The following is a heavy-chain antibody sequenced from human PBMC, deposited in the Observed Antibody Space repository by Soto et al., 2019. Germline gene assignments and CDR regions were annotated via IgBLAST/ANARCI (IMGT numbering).Heavy chain of an antibody. CDR2: INPSGGSA. CDR1: GYTFTSYY. V-gene: IGHV1-46*01. Sequence: QVQLLQSGAEVKKPGASVKVSCKASGYTFTSYYMHWVRQAPGQGLEWMGIINPSGGSASYAQRFQSRVTMTSDTSTSTVYMELSSLRSEDTAVDYCARSIRSFGYYYGIDVWGQGTTVTVSS. D-gene: IGHD3-3*01. J-gene: IGHJ6*02. CDR3: ARSIRSFGYYYGIDV.